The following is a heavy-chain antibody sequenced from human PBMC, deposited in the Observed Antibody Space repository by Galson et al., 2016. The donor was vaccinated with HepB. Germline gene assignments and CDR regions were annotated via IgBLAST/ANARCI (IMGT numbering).Heavy chain of an antibody. Sequence: SLRLSCAASGFAFSSHWMHWVRQDLGKGLVWVSRINSDGTISNYADYVKGRFTISRDHAKNTLYLQMNSLRAEDTAAYFCVRDHSVVPTTAYNWFDPWGRGTLVTVSS. V-gene: IGHV3-74*01. D-gene: IGHD4-23*01. CDR3: VRDHSVVPTTAYNWFDP. CDR1: GFAFSSHW. CDR2: INSDGTIS. J-gene: IGHJ5*02.